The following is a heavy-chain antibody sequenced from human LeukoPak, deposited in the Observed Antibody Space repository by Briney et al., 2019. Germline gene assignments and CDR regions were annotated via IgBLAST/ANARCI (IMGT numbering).Heavy chain of an antibody. V-gene: IGHV4-34*01. D-gene: IGHD3-22*01. CDR1: GVSFSGYY. CDR2: INHSGST. CDR3: ARDRPLLLPFAVSSWGIDA. J-gene: IGHJ6*02. Sequence: SETLSLTCAAYGVSFSGYYLSWIRQPPGKGLEWIGEINHSGSTNYNPSFKSRVTISVDTSKNQFSLKLNSVTAADTAVYYCARDRPLLLPFAVSSWGIDAWCQGTTVTVSS.